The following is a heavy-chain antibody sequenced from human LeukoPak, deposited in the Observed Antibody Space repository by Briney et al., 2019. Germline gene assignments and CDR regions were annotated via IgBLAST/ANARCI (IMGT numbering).Heavy chain of an antibody. CDR1: GFTFTSSA. J-gene: IGHJ6*03. CDR3: AASGYSYGYGGYYYYMDV. Sequence: GASVKVSCKASGFTFTSSAMQWVRQARGQRLEWIGWIVVGSGNTNYAQKFQERVTITRDMSTSTAYMELSSLRSEDTAVYYCAASGYSYGYGGYYYYMDVWGKGTTVTVSS. CDR2: IVVGSGNT. D-gene: IGHD5-18*01. V-gene: IGHV1-58*02.